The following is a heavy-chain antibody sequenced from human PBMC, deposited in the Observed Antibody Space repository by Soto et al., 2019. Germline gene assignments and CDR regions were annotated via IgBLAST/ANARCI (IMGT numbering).Heavy chain of an antibody. D-gene: IGHD6-6*01. V-gene: IGHV4-61*08. CDR2: VYYSGTT. CDR1: GGSIDSGDYC. CDR3: ARGFSSSGWFDP. J-gene: IGHJ5*02. Sequence: SETLSLTCTVSGGSIDSGDYCWSWIRQPPGKGLEWIGYVYYSGTTNYNPFLKSRVTLSLDKSKNQFSLKMNSVTAADTAVYYCARGFSSSGWFDPWGQGTLVTVSS.